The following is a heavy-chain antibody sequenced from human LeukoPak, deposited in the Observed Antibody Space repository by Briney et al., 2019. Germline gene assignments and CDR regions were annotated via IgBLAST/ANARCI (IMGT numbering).Heavy chain of an antibody. J-gene: IGHJ4*02. D-gene: IGHD1-26*01. CDR2: ISSSSSTI. CDR1: GFTFSSYS. CDR3: ARDRGGSYSAIDY. V-gene: IGHV3-48*04. Sequence: GGSLRLSCAASGFTFSSYSMNWVRQAPGKGLEWVSFISSSSSTIYYADSVKGRFTISRDNAKNSLYPQMNSLRAEDTAVYYCARDRGGSYSAIDYWGQGTLVTVSS.